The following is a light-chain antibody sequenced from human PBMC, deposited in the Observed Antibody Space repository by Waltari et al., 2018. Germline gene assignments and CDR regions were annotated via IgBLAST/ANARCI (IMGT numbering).Light chain of an antibody. J-gene: IGKJ1*01. Sequence: EIVRPQSPDTLSVSQGERATLSYRASQSVSSHLAWYQQTPGQTPRLLIYGASTRATGIPARFSGSGSGTEFTLTISSLQSEDFAVYSCQQYNNWPPRTFGQGTKVEIK. CDR3: QQYNNWPPRT. CDR1: QSVSSH. CDR2: GAS. V-gene: IGKV3-15*01.